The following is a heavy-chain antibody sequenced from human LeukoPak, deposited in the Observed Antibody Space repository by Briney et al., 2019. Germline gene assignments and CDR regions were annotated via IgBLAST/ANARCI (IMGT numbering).Heavy chain of an antibody. CDR1: GGSITSSSYY. D-gene: IGHD4-23*01. V-gene: IGHV4-39*07. CDR3: ARDQSGNSDY. Sequence: PSETLSLTCTVSGGSITSSSYYWGWIRQPSGKGLEWIGSIYYTGTTYYNPSLKSRVTISVDTSENQFSLHLSSVTAADTAVYYCARDQSGNSDYWGQGTLVTVSS. CDR2: IYYTGTT. J-gene: IGHJ4*02.